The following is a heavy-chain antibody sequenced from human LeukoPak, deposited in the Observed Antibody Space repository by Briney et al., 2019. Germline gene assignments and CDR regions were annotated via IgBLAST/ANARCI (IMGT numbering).Heavy chain of an antibody. V-gene: IGHV3-23*01. J-gene: IGHJ4*02. Sequence: GGSLRLSCAASGFTFSSYAMSWVRQAPGKGLEWVSAISGSGGSTYYADSVKGRFTVSRDNSKNTLYLQMNSLRAEDTAVYYCAKADYGDYEGICFDYWGQGTLVTVSS. CDR3: AKADYGDYEGICFDY. CDR1: GFTFSSYA. D-gene: IGHD4-17*01. CDR2: ISGSGGST.